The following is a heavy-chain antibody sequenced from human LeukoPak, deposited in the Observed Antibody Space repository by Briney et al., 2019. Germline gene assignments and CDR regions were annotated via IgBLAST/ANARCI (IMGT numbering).Heavy chain of an antibody. Sequence: GSLRLSCAASGFTFSSYAMSWVRQAPGKGLEWIGSIYYSGSTYYNPSLKSRVTISVDTSKNQFSLKLSSVTAADTAVYYCARHATAMVWYWGQGTLVTVSS. J-gene: IGHJ4*02. CDR3: ARHATAMVWY. CDR1: GFTFSSYA. CDR2: IYYSGST. D-gene: IGHD5-18*01. V-gene: IGHV4-39*01.